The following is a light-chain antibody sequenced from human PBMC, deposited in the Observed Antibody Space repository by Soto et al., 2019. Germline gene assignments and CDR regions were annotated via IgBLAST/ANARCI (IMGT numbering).Light chain of an antibody. V-gene: IGKV1-5*03. CDR2: KAA. CDR3: HQYYIYPRT. J-gene: IGKJ1*01. CDR1: QSISSW. Sequence: DIQMNQPPSTLPASVGDRATITCRASQSISSWLAWYQQKPGTAPNLLIYKAANLETGVPSRFSGSGSGTEFTLNISSLQPDDFATYHCHQYYIYPRTFGQGIKVEIK.